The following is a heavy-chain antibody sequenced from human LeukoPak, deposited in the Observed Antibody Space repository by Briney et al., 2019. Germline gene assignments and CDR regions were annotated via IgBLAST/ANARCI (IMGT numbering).Heavy chain of an antibody. J-gene: IGHJ5*02. D-gene: IGHD2-15*01. CDR3: AGTRRYCSGGSCYNWFDP. V-gene: IGHV4-61*02. Sequence: SQTLSLTCTVSGNSISSDTYYWTWIRQPAGKGLEWIGRIYASGSTTYNSSIKSRLTISVDTSKNQFSLKLNSVTAADTAVYYCAGTRRYCSGGSCYNWFDPWGQGTLVTVSS. CDR1: GNSISSDTYY. CDR2: IYASGST.